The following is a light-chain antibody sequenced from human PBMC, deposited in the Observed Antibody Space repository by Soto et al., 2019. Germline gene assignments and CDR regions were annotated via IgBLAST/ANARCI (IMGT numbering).Light chain of an antibody. CDR1: QTISTL. V-gene: IGKV1-5*03. CDR2: KAS. J-gene: IGKJ1*01. CDR3: HQYSTCPWT. Sequence: DIQMTQSPSTLSASVGDRVTITCRASQTISTLLAWYQQRPGKAPNLLIYKASSLESGVPSRFSGSGSGTEFTLTVSSLQPDDFANYFCHQYSTCPWTFGQGNKVEVK.